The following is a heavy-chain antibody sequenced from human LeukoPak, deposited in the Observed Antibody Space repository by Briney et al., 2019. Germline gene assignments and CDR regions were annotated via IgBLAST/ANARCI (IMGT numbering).Heavy chain of an antibody. CDR2: ISSSSYI. CDR3: ARGSGYSFDY. J-gene: IGHJ4*02. V-gene: IGHV3-21*01. CDR1: GFTFSSYS. Sequence: GGSLRLSCAASGFTFSSYSMNWVRQAPGKGLEWVSSISSSSYIYYADPVKGRFTISRDNAKNSLYLQMNSLRAEDTAVYYCARGSGYSFDYWGQGTLVTVSS. D-gene: IGHD3-3*01.